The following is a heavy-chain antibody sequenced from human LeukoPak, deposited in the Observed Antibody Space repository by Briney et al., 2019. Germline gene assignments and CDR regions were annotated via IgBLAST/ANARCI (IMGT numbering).Heavy chain of an antibody. CDR3: ARGGKRYNWNDLSNWFDP. CDR2: TYYRSKWYN. CDR1: GDSVSSNSAA. J-gene: IGHJ5*02. Sequence: SQTLSLTCAISGDSVSSNSAAWNWIRQSPSRGLEWLGRTYYRSKWYNDYAVSVKSRITINPDTSKNQFSLQLNSVTPEDTAVYYCARGGKRYNWNDLSNWFDPWGQGTLVTVSS. V-gene: IGHV6-1*01. D-gene: IGHD1-1*01.